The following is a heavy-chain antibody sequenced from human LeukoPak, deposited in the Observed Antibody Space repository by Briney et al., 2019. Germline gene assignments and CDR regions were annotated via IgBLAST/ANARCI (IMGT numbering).Heavy chain of an antibody. Sequence: PGGSLRLSCAASGFTVSSNHMSWVRQAPGKGLEWVSLIYSGGTTYYADSVKGRFTISRDNANNTLYLQMDSLRAEDTAVYYCARERDSGGYRDDYWGQGTLVTVFS. CDR3: ARERDSGGYRDDY. V-gene: IGHV3-53*01. J-gene: IGHJ4*02. CDR2: IYSGGTT. D-gene: IGHD1-26*01. CDR1: GFTVSSNH.